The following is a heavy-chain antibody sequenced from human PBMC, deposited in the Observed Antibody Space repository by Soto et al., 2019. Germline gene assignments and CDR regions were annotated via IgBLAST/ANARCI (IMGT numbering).Heavy chain of an antibody. V-gene: IGHV4-59*01. CDR2: VYYTGST. CDR1: GGSISGSY. D-gene: IGHD3-22*01. Sequence: SETLSLTCSVSGGSISGSYWSWIRQSPGKGLEWLGYVYYTGSTNYSPSLRSRVSISVDTSKNEFSLRLSSVTAADTAVYFCARGGYDSSGYYYTGSWFDPWGQGTLVTVS. CDR3: ARGGYDSSGYYYTGSWFDP. J-gene: IGHJ5*02.